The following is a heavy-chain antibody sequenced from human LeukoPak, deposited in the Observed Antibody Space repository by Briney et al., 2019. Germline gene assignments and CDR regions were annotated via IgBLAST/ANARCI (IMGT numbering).Heavy chain of an antibody. CDR1: GFTFSSYS. V-gene: IGHV3-21*01. CDR3: ARVTYYYDSSGYSSGGRSYYYGMDV. D-gene: IGHD3-22*01. CDR2: ISSSSSYI. Sequence: GGSLRLSCAASGFTFSSYSMNWVRQAPGKGLEWVSSISSSSSYIYYADSVKGRFTISRDNAKNSLYLQMNSLRSEDTAVYYCARVTYYYDSSGYSSGGRSYYYGMDVWGQGTTVTVSS. J-gene: IGHJ6*02.